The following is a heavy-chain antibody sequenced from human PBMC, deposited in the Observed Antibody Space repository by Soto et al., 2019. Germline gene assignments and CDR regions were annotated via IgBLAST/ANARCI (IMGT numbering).Heavy chain of an antibody. V-gene: IGHV6-1*01. Sequence: QGQLQQSGPGLVKPSQTLSLTCAISGDSVSSDITSWNWIRQSPSRGLEWLGRTYYRSKWFHDYAASVKSLITSNPDTSKKQFSLYLNSMTPEDTAVYYSARGNALDVWGQGTVVTVSS. CDR1: GDSVSSDITS. CDR2: TYYRSKWFH. J-gene: IGHJ3*01. CDR3: ARGNALDV. D-gene: IGHD3-10*01.